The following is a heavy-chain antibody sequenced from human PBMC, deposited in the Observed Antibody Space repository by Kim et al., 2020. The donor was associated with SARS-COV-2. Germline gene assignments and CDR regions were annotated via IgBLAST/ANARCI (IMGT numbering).Heavy chain of an antibody. CDR3: ASGVVGALRWGAFDI. J-gene: IGHJ3*02. CDR2: ISWNSGSI. D-gene: IGHD1-26*01. CDR1: GFTFDDYA. V-gene: IGHV3-9*01. Sequence: GGSLRLSCAASGFTFDDYAMHWVRQAPGKGLEWVSGISWNSGSIGYADSVKGRFTISRDNAKNSLYLQMNSLRAEDTALYYCASGVVGALRWGAFDIWG.